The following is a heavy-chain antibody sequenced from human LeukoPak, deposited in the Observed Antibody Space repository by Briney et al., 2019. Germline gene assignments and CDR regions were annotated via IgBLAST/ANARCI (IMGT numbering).Heavy chain of an antibody. CDR3: ARERDEVIPFDY. CDR2: IIPIFGTA. D-gene: IGHD2-21*01. V-gene: IGHV1-69*01. CDR1: GGTFSSYA. Sequence: SVKVSCKASGGTFSSYAISWVRQAPGHGLEWMGGIIPIFGTANYAQKFQGRVTITADESTSTAYMELSSLRSEDTAVYYCARERDEVIPFDYWGQGTLVTVSS. J-gene: IGHJ4*02.